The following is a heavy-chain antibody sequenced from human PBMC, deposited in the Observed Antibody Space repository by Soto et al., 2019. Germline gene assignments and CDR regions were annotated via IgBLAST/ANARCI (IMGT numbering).Heavy chain of an antibody. CDR2: IYYSGTT. CDR3: AREFGGYCTATSCYQLDV. J-gene: IGHJ6*02. Sequence: QVQLQESGPGLVKPSETLSLTCTVSGGSVSSGTYYWTWIRQPPGTGLEWIGYIYYSGTTNYNPSRQSRVTISADTSKNQFSLKLNSVSAADTAVYYCAREFGGYCTATSCYQLDVWGQGTTVTVSS. D-gene: IGHD2-2*01. V-gene: IGHV4-61*01. CDR1: GGSVSSGTYY.